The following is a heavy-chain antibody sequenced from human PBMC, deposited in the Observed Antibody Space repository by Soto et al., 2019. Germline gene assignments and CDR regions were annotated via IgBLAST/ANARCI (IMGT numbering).Heavy chain of an antibody. J-gene: IGHJ4*02. CDR3: ASREEARPF. CDR1: GGSINTDSW. CDR2: IHRSRGT. D-gene: IGHD6-6*01. Sequence: QVQLQESGPGLVSPLGTLSLTCAVYGGSINTDSWWTWVRQPPGKGLEWIGEIHRSRGTTYNSSLKRRVTLSRDRSKHLFSLMLDSVTAPAPAVYYCASREEARPFWCQVTLVTVA. V-gene: IGHV4-4*02.